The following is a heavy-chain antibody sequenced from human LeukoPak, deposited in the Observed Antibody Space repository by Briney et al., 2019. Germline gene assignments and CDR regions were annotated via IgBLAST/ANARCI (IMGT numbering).Heavy chain of an antibody. D-gene: IGHD3-22*01. Sequence: GGSLRLSCAVSGFTFSNAWMSWVRQAPGKGLEWVGRIKSKTDGGTTDYAAPVKGRFTISRDDSKNTLYLQMNSLKTEDTAVYYCTTSSTYYYDSSGYFLGDYWGQGTLVTVSP. CDR2: IKSKTDGGTT. J-gene: IGHJ4*02. CDR1: GFTFSNAW. CDR3: TTSSTYYYDSSGYFLGDY. V-gene: IGHV3-15*01.